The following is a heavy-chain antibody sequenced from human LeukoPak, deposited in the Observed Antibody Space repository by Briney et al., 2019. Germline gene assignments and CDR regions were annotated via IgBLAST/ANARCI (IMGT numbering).Heavy chain of an antibody. V-gene: IGHV3-23*01. J-gene: IGHJ4*02. CDR3: AKARERYRSSSSDHYFEY. CDR1: GFTFSSYA. CDR2: ISGSGHST. D-gene: IGHD6-13*01. Sequence: GGSLRLSCAASGFTFSSYAMSWVRQAPGKGLEWVSGISGSGHSTYSADSVKGRFTISRDNSKNTLYLQMNSLRAEDTAVYYCAKARERYRSSSSDHYFEYWGQGTLVTVSS.